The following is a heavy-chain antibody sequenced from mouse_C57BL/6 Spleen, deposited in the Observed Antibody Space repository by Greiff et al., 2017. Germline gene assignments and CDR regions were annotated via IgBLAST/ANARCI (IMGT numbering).Heavy chain of an antibody. V-gene: IGHV7-3*01. CDR3: ARYRWLVYYFDY. CDR1: GFTFTDYY. CDR2: IRNKANGYTT. J-gene: IGHJ2*01. D-gene: IGHD2-3*01. Sequence: EVQGVESGGGLVQPGGSLSLSCAASGFTFTDYYMSWVRQPPGKALEWLGFIRNKANGYTTEYSASLKGRFTISRDNSQSILYLQMNALRAEDSATYYCARYRWLVYYFDYWGQGTTLTVSS.